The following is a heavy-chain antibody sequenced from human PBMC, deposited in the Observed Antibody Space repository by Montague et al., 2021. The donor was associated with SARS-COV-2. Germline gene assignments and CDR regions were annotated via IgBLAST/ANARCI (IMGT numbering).Heavy chain of an antibody. CDR2: ISHSGST. CDR1: GGSISSYY. V-gene: IGHV4-34*01. J-gene: IGHJ6*02. Sequence: SETLSLTCTVSGGSISSYYWSWIRQPPGKGLEWIGEISHSGSTNYNPSLKSRVTISVDTSKNQFSLKLSSVTAADTAVYYCARVRYYGSGTSLGMDVWGQGTTVTVSS. D-gene: IGHD3-10*01. CDR3: ARVRYYGSGTSLGMDV.